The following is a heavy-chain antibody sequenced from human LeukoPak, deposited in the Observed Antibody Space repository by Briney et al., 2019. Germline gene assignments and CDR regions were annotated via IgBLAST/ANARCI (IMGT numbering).Heavy chain of an antibody. CDR2: ISYDGSNK. Sequence: PGGSLRLSCAASGFTFSSYGMHWVRQAPGKGLEWVAVISYDGSNKYYADSVKGRFTISRDNSKNTLYLQMNSLRAEDTAVYYCAKGSIAVAGNSDYWGQGTLVTVSS. D-gene: IGHD6-19*01. CDR1: GFTFSSYG. V-gene: IGHV3-30*18. CDR3: AKGSIAVAGNSDY. J-gene: IGHJ4*02.